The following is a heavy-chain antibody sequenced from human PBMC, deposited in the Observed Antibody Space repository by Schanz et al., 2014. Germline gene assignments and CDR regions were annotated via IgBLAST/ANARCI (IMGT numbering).Heavy chain of an antibody. D-gene: IGHD2-2*01. CDR1: GFTFSSYS. CDR2: ISSSSSYI. V-gene: IGHV3-21*01. CDR3: AKDSTHIDIVLVPTAIDY. Sequence: EVQLLDSGGGLVQPGGSLRLSCAASGFTFSSYSMNWVRQAPGKGLEWVSSISSSSSYIYYADSVKGRFTMSRDNSKNTLYLQMNSLRAEDTAVYYCAKDSTHIDIVLVPTAIDYWGQGTLVTVSS. J-gene: IGHJ4*02.